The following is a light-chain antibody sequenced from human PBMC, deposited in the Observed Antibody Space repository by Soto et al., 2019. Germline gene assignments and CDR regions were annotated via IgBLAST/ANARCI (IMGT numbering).Light chain of an antibody. J-gene: IGKJ2*01. CDR2: GAS. V-gene: IGKV3-20*01. Sequence: EIVLTQSPGTLSLSPGERATLSCRASQSVTSSYLAWYQHKPGQAPRLLIYGASSRATGIPDRFSGSGSGTDFTLTISRLEPEDFAVYYCQQYGSSHTFGHGTNLEIK. CDR3: QQYGSSHT. CDR1: QSVTSSY.